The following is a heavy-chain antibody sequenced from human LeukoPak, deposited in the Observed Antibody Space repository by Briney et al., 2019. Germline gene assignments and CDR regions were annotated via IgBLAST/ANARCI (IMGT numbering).Heavy chain of an antibody. CDR2: IIPIFGTA. CDR3: ARSRFYGQGDSSGYLGY. D-gene: IGHD3-22*01. V-gene: IGHV1-69*05. J-gene: IGHJ4*02. Sequence: SVKVSCKASGGTFSSYAISWVRQAPGQGLEWMGRIIPIFGTANYAQKFQGRVTITTDESTSTAYMELGSLRSEDTAVYYCARSRFYGQGDSSGYLGYWGQGTLVTVSS. CDR1: GGTFSSYA.